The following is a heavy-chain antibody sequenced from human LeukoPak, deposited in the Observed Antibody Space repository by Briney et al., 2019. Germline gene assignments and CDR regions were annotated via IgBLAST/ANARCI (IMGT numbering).Heavy chain of an antibody. V-gene: IGHV3-23*01. CDR2: ISGSGGRT. CDR1: GFTFSSYA. CDR3: AKVPGVAVAGTGDY. J-gene: IGHJ4*02. D-gene: IGHD6-19*01. Sequence: PGGSLRLSCAAPGFTFSSYAMNWVRQAPGKGLEWVSAISGSGGRTYYADSVKGRFTISRDNSKNTLYLQMNSLRAEDTAIYYCAKVPGVAVAGTGDYWGQGTLVTVSS.